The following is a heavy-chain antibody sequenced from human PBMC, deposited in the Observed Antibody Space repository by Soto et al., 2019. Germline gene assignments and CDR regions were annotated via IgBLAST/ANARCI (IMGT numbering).Heavy chain of an antibody. J-gene: IGHJ3*02. V-gene: IGHV3-64D*08. CDR1: GFTFSSYA. Sequence: PGGSLRLSCSASGFTFSSYAMHWVRQAPGKGLEYVSAISSNGGSTYYADSVKGRFTISRDNSKNTLYLQMSSLRAEDTAVYYCVNQGVEYYDFWSGYYTGYRDFDIWGQGTMVTVSS. CDR2: ISSNGGST. D-gene: IGHD3-3*01. CDR3: VNQGVEYYDFWSGYYTGYRDFDI.